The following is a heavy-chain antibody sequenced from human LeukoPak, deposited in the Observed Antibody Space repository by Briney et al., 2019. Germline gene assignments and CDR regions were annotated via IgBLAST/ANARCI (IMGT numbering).Heavy chain of an antibody. Sequence: GGSLRPSCAASGFTFSSYSMKWVRQAPGKGLEWVSSISSSSSYIYYADSVKGRFTISRDNAKNSLYLQMNSLRAEDTAVYYCARISGGDAFDIWGQGTMVTVSS. CDR2: ISSSSSYI. V-gene: IGHV3-21*01. J-gene: IGHJ3*02. CDR1: GFTFSSYS. CDR3: ARISGGDAFDI. D-gene: IGHD1-26*01.